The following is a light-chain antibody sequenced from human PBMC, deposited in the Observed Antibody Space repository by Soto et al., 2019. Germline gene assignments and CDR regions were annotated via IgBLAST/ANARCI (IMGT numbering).Light chain of an antibody. CDR1: NSDVGGYNY. CDR2: EVS. CDR3: SSYTSISTLYV. Sequence: QSALTQPASVSGSPGQSITISCTATNSDVGGYNYVSWYQQHPGNAPELMIYEVSHRPSGVSNRFSGSKSDNTASLTISGLQAEDEADYYCSSYTSISTLYVFGTGTKVTVL. J-gene: IGLJ1*01. V-gene: IGLV2-14*01.